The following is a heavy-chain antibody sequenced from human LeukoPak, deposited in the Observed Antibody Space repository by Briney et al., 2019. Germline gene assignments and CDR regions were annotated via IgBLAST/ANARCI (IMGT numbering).Heavy chain of an antibody. D-gene: IGHD4-11*01. CDR3: GRCGLGSGDYSGFDI. CDR2: IRPSDSDI. CDR1: GYRFPNYW. Sequence: GESLKISCQASGYRFPNYWIGWVRQMPGKGLEWMGIIRPSDSDIRYSPSFQAQVTISADKSTTTAYLQWSSLKASDTAMYYCGRCGLGSGDYSGFDIWGRGTMVTVSS. J-gene: IGHJ3*02. V-gene: IGHV5-51*01.